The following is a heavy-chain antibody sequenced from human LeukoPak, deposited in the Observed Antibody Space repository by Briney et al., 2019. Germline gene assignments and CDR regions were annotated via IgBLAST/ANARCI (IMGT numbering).Heavy chain of an antibody. D-gene: IGHD6-19*01. J-gene: IGHJ4*02. CDR3: ARTSSSGLVGGYYFDY. CDR1: GYFISSGYY. V-gene: IGHV4-38-2*02. Sequence: PSETLSLTCTVSGYFISSGYYWGWIRQPPGKGLQWIGSIHHSGSTYYNPSLKSRVTISVGTSKNQFSLKLSSVTAADTAVYCCARTSSSGLVGGYYFDYWGQGTLVTVSS. CDR2: IHHSGST.